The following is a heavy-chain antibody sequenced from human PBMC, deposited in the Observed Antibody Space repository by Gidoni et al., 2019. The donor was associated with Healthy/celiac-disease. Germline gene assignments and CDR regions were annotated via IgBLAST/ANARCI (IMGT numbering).Heavy chain of an antibody. CDR2: IEPSDSYT. J-gene: IGHJ6*02. D-gene: IGHD6-19*01. Sequence: EVQLVQSGAEVKKPGESLRISCTGSGYRFTSYWISWVRQMPGKGLEWMGRIEPSDSYTNYSPSFQGHVTISADKSISTAYLQWSSLKASDTAMYYCARHVRGDIAVATRYYYYGMDVWGQGTTVTVSS. CDR3: ARHVRGDIAVATRYYYYGMDV. V-gene: IGHV5-10-1*03. CDR1: GYRFTSYW.